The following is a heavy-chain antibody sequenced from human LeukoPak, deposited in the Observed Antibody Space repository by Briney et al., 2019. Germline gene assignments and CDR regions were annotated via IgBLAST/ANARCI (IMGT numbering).Heavy chain of an antibody. V-gene: IGHV3-21*01. CDR1: GFTFSSYS. CDR2: ISSSSGYI. CDR3: ARASDPWLQLT. Sequence: GGSLRLSCATSGFTFSSYSMNWVRQAPGKGLEWVSSISSSSGYIYYADSVRGRFTISRDNAKNSLYLQMDSLRAEDTAVYYCARASDPWLQLTWGQGTLVTVSS. J-gene: IGHJ5*02. D-gene: IGHD5-24*01.